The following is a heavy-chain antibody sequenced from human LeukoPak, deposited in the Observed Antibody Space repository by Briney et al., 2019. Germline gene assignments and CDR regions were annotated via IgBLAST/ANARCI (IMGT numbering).Heavy chain of an antibody. D-gene: IGHD6-13*01. CDR3: ARDRIAAAGRYYYYYMDV. Sequence: GGSLRLSCAAPGFTFSNYAMNWVRQAPGKGLEWVSSISDRGGTTYYADSVKGRFTISRDNFKNTLFPQMNSLRAEDTAVYYCARDRIAAAGRYYYYYMDVWGKGTTVTVSS. CDR1: GFTFSNYA. CDR2: ISDRGGTT. J-gene: IGHJ6*03. V-gene: IGHV3-23*01.